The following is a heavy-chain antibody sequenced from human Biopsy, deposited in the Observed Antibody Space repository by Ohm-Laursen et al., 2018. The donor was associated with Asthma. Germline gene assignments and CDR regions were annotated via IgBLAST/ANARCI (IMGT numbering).Heavy chain of an antibody. V-gene: IGHV4-34*01. CDR1: GGYLTGHY. D-gene: IGHD1-20*01. CDR3: ARAAITGIRGWFEP. J-gene: IGHJ5*02. Sequence: SETLSLTCIVYGGYLTGHYWNWIRQPPGKGLEWIGEIDQSGYTNYNPSLKSRVTISADTSKNQFHLNLSSVTAADTAVYFCARAAITGIRGWFEPWGQGTQVTVSS. CDR2: IDQSGYT.